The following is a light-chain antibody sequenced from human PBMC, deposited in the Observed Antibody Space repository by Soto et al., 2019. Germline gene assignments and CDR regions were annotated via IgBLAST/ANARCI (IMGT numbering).Light chain of an antibody. CDR1: QTVSSSF. V-gene: IGKV3D-20*02. J-gene: IGKJ5*01. Sequence: EVGFTGASGTLSLSPGERATLSCRVSQTVSSSFLPWYQQKPGQSPRLLMFDASNRATDIPDRFSGSGSGTDFTLTIGSLEPEDFAVYYCQQRSNWPITFGQGTRLEIK. CDR2: DAS. CDR3: QQRSNWPIT.